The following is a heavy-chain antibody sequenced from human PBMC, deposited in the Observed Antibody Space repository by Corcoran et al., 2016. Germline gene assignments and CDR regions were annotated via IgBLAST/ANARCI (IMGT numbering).Heavy chain of an antibody. CDR3: ARIDCTGGSCRPYYYYGMDV. D-gene: IGHD2-15*01. CDR1: GFTFNTYG. CDR2: IWYDGSLK. Sequence: QVQLVESGGGVVQPGRSLRLSCAASGFTFNTYGMNWVRQAPGKGPEWVAVIWYDGSLKYYADSVKGQFTISRDNSKNTLYLQMSSLRVEDTAMYYCARIDCTGGSCRPYYYYGMDVWGQGTTVTVSS. J-gene: IGHJ6*02. V-gene: IGHV3-33*01.